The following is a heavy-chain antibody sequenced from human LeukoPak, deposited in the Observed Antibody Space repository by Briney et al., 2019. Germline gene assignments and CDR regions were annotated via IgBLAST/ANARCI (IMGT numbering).Heavy chain of an antibody. CDR3: ARDLDYGDYPFDY. D-gene: IGHD4-17*01. CDR2: IYYSGST. Sequence: SETLSLTCTVSGGSISSYYWGWIRQPPGKGLEWIGSIYYSGSTYYNPSLKSRVTMSVDTSKNQFSLKLSSVTAADTAVYYCARDLDYGDYPFDYWGQGTLVTVSS. CDR1: GGSISSYY. V-gene: IGHV4-39*07. J-gene: IGHJ4*02.